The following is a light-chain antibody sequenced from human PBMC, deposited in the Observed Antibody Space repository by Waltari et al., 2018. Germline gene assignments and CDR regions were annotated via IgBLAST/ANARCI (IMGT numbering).Light chain of an antibody. CDR1: SSDVGGYNY. Sequence: QSALTQPASVSGSPGQSITISCTGTSSDVGGYNYVSWYQQQPGKAPKLMIYDVSKLPSGVSNRIARSKSGNTPCQNVSRLQAEDEANYYCRSYTSSSTYVYGTGTKVTGL. J-gene: IGLJ1*01. V-gene: IGLV2-14*01. CDR3: RSYTSSSTYV. CDR2: DVS.